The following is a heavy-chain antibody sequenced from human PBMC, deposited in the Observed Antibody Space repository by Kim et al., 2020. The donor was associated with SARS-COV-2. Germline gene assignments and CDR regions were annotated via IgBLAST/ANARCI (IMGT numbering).Heavy chain of an antibody. J-gene: IGHJ3*02. Sequence: ASVKVSCKASGYTFTSYAMNWVRQAPGQGLEWMGWINTNTGNPTYAQGFTGRFVFSLDTSVSTAYLQISSLKAEDTAGYYCARDRLMYYDFWSGYYTGMSAFDIWGQGTMVTVSS. CDR3: ARDRLMYYDFWSGYYTGMSAFDI. D-gene: IGHD3-3*01. V-gene: IGHV7-4-1*02. CDR1: GYTFTSYA. CDR2: INTNTGNP.